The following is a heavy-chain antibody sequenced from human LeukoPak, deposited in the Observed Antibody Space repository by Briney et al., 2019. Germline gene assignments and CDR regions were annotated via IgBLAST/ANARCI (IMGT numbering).Heavy chain of an antibody. CDR3: ARVILWWSGPARAFDI. J-gene: IGHJ3*02. Sequence: SETLSLTCAVYGGSFSGYYWSWIRQPPGKGLEWIGEINHSGSTNYNPSLKSRVTISVGTSKNQFSLKLSSVTAADTAVYYCARVILWWSGPARAFDIWGQGTMVTVSS. CDR1: GGSFSGYY. CDR2: INHSGST. D-gene: IGHD2-21*01. V-gene: IGHV4-34*01.